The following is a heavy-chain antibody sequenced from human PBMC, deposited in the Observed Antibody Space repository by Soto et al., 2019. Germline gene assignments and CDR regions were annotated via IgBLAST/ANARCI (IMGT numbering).Heavy chain of an antibody. Sequence: GASVKVSCKASGGTFSSYAISWVRQAPGQGLEWMGWISAYNGNTNYAQKLQGRVTMTTDTSTSTAYMELRSLRSDDTAVYYCAREDRSYYYYMDVWGKGTTVTVSS. CDR3: AREDRSYYYYMDV. V-gene: IGHV1-18*01. CDR2: ISAYNGNT. CDR1: GGTFSSYA. J-gene: IGHJ6*03.